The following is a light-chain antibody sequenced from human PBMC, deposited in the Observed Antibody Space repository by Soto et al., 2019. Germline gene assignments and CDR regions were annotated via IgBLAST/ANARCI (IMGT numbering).Light chain of an antibody. Sequence: EIVLTQSPGTLSLSPGERATLSCRSSQSVSSSYLAWYQHKPGQAPRLLIYDVSSRSTGIPDRFSGSGSGTDFTLTISRLEPEAFAVYYCQQYGSSPTFGQGTKVEI. V-gene: IGKV3-20*01. CDR3: QQYGSSPT. CDR2: DVS. J-gene: IGKJ1*01. CDR1: QSVSSSY.